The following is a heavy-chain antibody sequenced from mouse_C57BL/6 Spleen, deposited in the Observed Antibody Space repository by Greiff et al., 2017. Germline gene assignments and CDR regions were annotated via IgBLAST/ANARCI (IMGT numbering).Heavy chain of an antibody. CDR3: ERKGYEGGDFPY. J-gene: IGHJ3*01. Sequence: QVQLQQPGAELVKPGASVKLSCKASGYTFTSYWMQWVKQRPGQGLEWFGELDPSDSYTNYNQKFKGKATLTVDTSSSTAYMKLSSLTSEDSAVYYCERKGYEGGDFPYWGRGTLLTVTA. V-gene: IGHV1-50*01. CDR1: GYTFTSYW. CDR2: LDPSDSYT. D-gene: IGHD2-2*01.